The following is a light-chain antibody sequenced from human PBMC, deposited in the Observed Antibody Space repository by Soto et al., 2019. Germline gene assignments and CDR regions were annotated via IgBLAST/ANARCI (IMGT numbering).Light chain of an antibody. V-gene: IGLV2-11*01. Sequence: QSARSPSLSVSWSPGHSVTVSCTGTSSDVGVYNYVSWYQQYPGKAPKIMIYDVSKRPSGVPDRFSGSKSDNTASLTISGLQAEDEADYYCCSYAGSSNFVFGIGTKVTAL. J-gene: IGLJ1*01. CDR2: DVS. CDR1: SSDVGVYNY. CDR3: CSYAGSSNFV.